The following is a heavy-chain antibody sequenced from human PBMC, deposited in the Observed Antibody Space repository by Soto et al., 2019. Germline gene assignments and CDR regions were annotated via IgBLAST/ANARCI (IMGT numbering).Heavy chain of an antibody. CDR3: ARAGATTAAGYYYYGLDV. CDR1: GGSLSSGHYY. J-gene: IGHJ6*02. CDR2: FYYSGST. D-gene: IGHD4-17*01. V-gene: IGHV4-30-4*01. Sequence: TLSLTCSLSGGSLSSGHYYWTWIRQPPGKGLEWIGYFYYSGSTYYNPSLKSRLTISKDRTKNQFSLNLTSVTAADTAVYYCARAGATTAAGYYYYGLDVWGQGTTVTVSS.